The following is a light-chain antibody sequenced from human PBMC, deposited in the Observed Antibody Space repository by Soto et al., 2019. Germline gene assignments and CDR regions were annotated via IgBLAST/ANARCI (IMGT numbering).Light chain of an antibody. Sequence: EIVMTQSPGTLSVSPGERATLSCRASQSVYMNLAWYQQKPGQPPRLLIYGASTRATGIADRFSGSGSATEFPLTISSLQSEDFAVYYCQQYNTWTPYTFGQGTKLEIK. J-gene: IGKJ2*01. CDR2: GAS. CDR1: QSVYMN. V-gene: IGKV3-15*01. CDR3: QQYNTWTPYT.